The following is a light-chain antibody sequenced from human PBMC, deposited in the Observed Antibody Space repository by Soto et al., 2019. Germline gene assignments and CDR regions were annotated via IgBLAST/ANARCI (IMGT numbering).Light chain of an antibody. CDR2: GAT. V-gene: IGKV3-20*01. CDR3: QPYGSSRT. J-gene: IGKJ1*01. CDR1: QSVSSSY. Sequence: EIVLTQSPGTLSLSPGERATLSCRPSQSVSSSYLAWYQQKPGQAPRLLIYGATSRATGIPDRFSGSGSGTDFTLTISRLEPEDFAVYYCQPYGSSRTFGQGTKV.